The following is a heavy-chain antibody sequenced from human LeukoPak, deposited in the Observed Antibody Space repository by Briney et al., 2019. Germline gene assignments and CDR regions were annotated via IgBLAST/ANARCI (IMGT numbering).Heavy chain of an antibody. CDR1: GFAFSSFA. Sequence: SGGSLRLSCAASGFAFSSFAMGWVRQSPGKGLEWLSTINGGGNTTFYADSVKGRFTISRDNSKNTLYLHMDGLRPDDTAIYYCTKELHVAVAVADYYYFYMDVWGRGTAASVSS. CDR2: INGGGNTT. CDR3: TKELHVAVAVADYYYFYMDV. D-gene: IGHD6-19*01. J-gene: IGHJ6*03. V-gene: IGHV3-23*01.